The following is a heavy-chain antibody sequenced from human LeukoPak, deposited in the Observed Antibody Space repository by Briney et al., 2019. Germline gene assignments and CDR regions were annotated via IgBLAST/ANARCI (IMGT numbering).Heavy chain of an antibody. CDR2: IYDDNT. CDR1: GFTVSAYA. D-gene: IGHD3-10*01. V-gene: IGHV3-23*01. J-gene: IGHJ4*02. CDR3: AARKVRGVWFYLDY. Sequence: GGSLRLSCAASGFTVSAYAMAWVRQAPGKGLEWVSTIYDDNTYYADSVKGRFAISTDNSKNTLYLQMNSLRVEDTAVYFCAARKVRGVWFYLDYWGQGTLVTVSS.